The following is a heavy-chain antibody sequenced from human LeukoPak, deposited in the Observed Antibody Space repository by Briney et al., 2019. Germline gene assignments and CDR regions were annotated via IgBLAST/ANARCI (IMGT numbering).Heavy chain of an antibody. CDR1: DGSISTYY. V-gene: IGHV4-59*01. CDR2: IYYTGST. CDR3: ARDYDSSGYYWS. D-gene: IGHD3-22*01. J-gene: IGHJ4*02. Sequence: PSETLSLTCSVSDGSISTYYWSWIRQPPGKGGEWIGYIYYTGSTNYNPSLKSRVTISIDTSKNQFSLNLISVTAADTAVYYCARDYDSSGYYWSWGQGILVTVSS.